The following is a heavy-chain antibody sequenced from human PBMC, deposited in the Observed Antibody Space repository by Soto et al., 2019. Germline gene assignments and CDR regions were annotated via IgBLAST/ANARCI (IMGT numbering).Heavy chain of an antibody. CDR2: IDYSGST. Sequence: SETLSLTCTVSGGSISSGGYYWSWIRQHPGKGLEWIGYIDYSGSTYYNPSLKSRVTISVDTPKNQFSLKLSSVTAADTAVYYCARDRGGGDYYYGMDVWGQGTTVTVSS. CDR1: GGSISSGGYY. D-gene: IGHD3-10*01. J-gene: IGHJ6*02. CDR3: ARDRGGGDYYYGMDV. V-gene: IGHV4-31*03.